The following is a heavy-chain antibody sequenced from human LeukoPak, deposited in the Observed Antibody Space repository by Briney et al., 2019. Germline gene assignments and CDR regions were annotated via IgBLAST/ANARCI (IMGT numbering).Heavy chain of an antibody. D-gene: IGHD2-2*01. CDR1: GLTSSNYA. Sequence: PGGSLRLSCAVSGLTSSNYAMSWVCQAPGKGLEWVSGISGRGASKYYADSVRGRFTISRDNSKNTLYLQMNSLRAEDTAVYYCAKGVVVAPDVTPFDYWGQGTLVTVSS. CDR2: ISGRGASK. V-gene: IGHV3-23*01. J-gene: IGHJ4*02. CDR3: AKGVVVAPDVTPFDY.